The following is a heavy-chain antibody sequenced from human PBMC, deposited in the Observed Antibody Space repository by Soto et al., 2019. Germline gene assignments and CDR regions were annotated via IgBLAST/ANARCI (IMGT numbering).Heavy chain of an antibody. CDR2: IWYDGSNK. V-gene: IGHV3-33*01. Sequence: PGGSLRLSCAASGFTFSSYGMHWVRQAPGKGLEWVAVIWYDGSNKYYADSVKGRFTISRDNSKNTLYLQMNSLRAEDTAVYYSARGEWELLREYYGMDVWGQGTTVTVSS. J-gene: IGHJ6*02. CDR3: ARGEWELLREYYGMDV. CDR1: GFTFSSYG. D-gene: IGHD1-26*01.